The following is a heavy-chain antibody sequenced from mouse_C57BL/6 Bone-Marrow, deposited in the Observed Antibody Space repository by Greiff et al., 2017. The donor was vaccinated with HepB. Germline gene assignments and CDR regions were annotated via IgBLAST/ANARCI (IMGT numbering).Heavy chain of an antibody. CDR3: AREGGSVFDY. J-gene: IGHJ2*01. D-gene: IGHD1-1*01. CDR2: ISDGGSYT. Sequence: EVKLQESGGGLVKPGGSLKLSCAASGFTFSSYAMSWVRQTPEKRLEWVATISDGGSYTYYPDNVKGRFTISIDNAKNNLYLQMSHLKSEDTAMYYCAREGGSVFDYWGQGTTLTVSS. CDR1: GFTFSSYA. V-gene: IGHV5-4*01.